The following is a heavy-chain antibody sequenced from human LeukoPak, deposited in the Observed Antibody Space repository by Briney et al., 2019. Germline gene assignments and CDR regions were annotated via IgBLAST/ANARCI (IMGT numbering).Heavy chain of an antibody. CDR2: IIPIFGTA. J-gene: IGHJ4*02. CDR1: GGTFSSYA. V-gene: IGHV1-69*13. Sequence: GASVKVSCKASGGTFSSYAISWVRQAPGQGLEWMGGIIPIFGTANYAQKFQGRVTVTADESTSTAYMELSSLRSEDTAVYYCAVGANGIFDYWGQGTLVTVSS. CDR3: AVGANGIFDY. D-gene: IGHD1-26*01.